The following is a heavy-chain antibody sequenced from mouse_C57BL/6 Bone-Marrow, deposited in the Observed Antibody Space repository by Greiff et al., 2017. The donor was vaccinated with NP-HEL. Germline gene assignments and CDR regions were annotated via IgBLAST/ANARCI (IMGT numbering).Heavy chain of an antibody. CDR1: GFTFTDYY. Sequence: EVQRVESGGGLVQPGGSLSLSCAASGFTFTDYYMSWVRQPPGKALEWLGFIRNKANGYTTEYSASVKGRFTISRDNSQSILYLQMNALRAEDSATYYCARDYGYFDVWGTGTTVTVSS. CDR2: IRNKANGYTT. J-gene: IGHJ1*03. CDR3: ARDYGYFDV. V-gene: IGHV7-3*01.